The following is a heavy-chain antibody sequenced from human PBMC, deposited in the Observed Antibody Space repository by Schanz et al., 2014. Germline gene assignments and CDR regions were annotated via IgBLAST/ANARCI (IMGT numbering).Heavy chain of an antibody. Sequence: VQLVESGGGMVQPGGSLRLSCAASGFTFSDYYMTWIRQAPGKGLEWISYISSTSRATYYADSVKGRFTISRDNAKNSLFLQMNSLRAEDTAVYFCARDGGRDGYNLAFDVWGQGTLVTVSS. CDR1: GFTFSDYY. V-gene: IGHV3-11*05. CDR3: ARDGGRDGYNLAFDV. J-gene: IGHJ3*01. CDR2: ISSTSRAT. D-gene: IGHD5-12*01.